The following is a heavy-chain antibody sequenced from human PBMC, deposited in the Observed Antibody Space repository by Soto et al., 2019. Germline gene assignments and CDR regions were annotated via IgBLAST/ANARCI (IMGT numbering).Heavy chain of an antibody. CDR1: GYTFTSYV. Sequence: QVQLVQSGAEVKKPGASVQVSCKASGYTFTSYVMYWVRQAPGQRLEWMGWINAGNGNTRYSQNFQDRVTFKRDTSASTAYMELSSLRSEDTAVYYCARDRCTNGICYRGKFDYWGQGTLVTVSS. V-gene: IGHV1-3*01. J-gene: IGHJ4*02. CDR3: ARDRCTNGICYRGKFDY. CDR2: INAGNGNT. D-gene: IGHD2-8*01.